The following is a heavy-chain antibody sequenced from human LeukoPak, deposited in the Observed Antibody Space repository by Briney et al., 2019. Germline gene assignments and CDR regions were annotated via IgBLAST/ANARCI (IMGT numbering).Heavy chain of an antibody. J-gene: IGHJ6*03. V-gene: IGHV3-21*01. CDR1: GFTFSSYS. D-gene: IGHD2-2*01. CDR2: ISSSSSYI. CDR3: ARGGGEYQLLRIFYYYYYMDV. Sequence: GGSLRLSCAASGFTFSSYSMNWVRQAPGKGLEGVSAISSSSSYIYYADSVKGRFTISRDNAKNSLYLQMNSLRAEDTAVYYCARGGGEYQLLRIFYYYYYMDVWGKGTTVTISS.